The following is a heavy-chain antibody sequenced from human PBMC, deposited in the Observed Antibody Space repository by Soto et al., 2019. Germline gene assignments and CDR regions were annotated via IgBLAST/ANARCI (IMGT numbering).Heavy chain of an antibody. CDR1: GFTHTFSTYA. V-gene: IGHV3-23*01. CDR3: AKVKRGIVFTIGGGFDS. CDR2: ISPTGGST. D-gene: IGHD1-26*01. Sequence: EVQLLESGGGLVQPGGSLRLSCAASGFTHTFSTYAMSWVRQAPGKGLAWVAGISPTGGSTYYADSVKGRFTISRDNSKDTLYLQMSGVGAEVAAVDFCAKVKRGIVFTIGGGFDSGGRGTLVTVSS. J-gene: IGHJ4*02.